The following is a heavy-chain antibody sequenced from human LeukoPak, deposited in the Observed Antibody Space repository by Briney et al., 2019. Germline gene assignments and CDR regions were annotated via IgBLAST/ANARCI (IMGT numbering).Heavy chain of an antibody. V-gene: IGHV4-34*01. CDR3: ARVELLPYWYFDL. J-gene: IGHJ2*01. CDR1: GGSFSGYY. CDR2: INHGGST. D-gene: IGHD1-26*01. Sequence: PSETLPLTCAVYGGSFSGYYWSWIRQPPGKGLEWLGEINHGGSTNYNPSLKSRVTISVDTSKNQFSLKLISVTAADTAMYYCARVELLPYWYFDLWGRGTLVTVSS.